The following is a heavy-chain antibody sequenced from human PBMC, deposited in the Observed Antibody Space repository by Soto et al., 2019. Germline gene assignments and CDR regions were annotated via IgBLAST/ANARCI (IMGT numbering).Heavy chain of an antibody. CDR1: GFTFSSYA. J-gene: IGHJ6*02. CDR3: AKSLEWLVLEVDYYYYYGMDV. Sequence: GGSLRLSCAASGFTFSSYAMSWVRQAPGKGLEWVSAISGSGGSTYYADSVKGRFTISRDNSKNTLYLQMNSLRAEDTAVYYCAKSLEWLVLEVDYYYYYGMDVWGQGTTVTVSS. CDR2: ISGSGGST. D-gene: IGHD6-19*01. V-gene: IGHV3-23*01.